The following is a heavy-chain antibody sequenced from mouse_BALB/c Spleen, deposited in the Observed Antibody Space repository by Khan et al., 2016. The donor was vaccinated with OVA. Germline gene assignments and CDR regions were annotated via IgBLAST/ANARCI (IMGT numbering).Heavy chain of an antibody. CDR1: GYNFSSYW. Sequence: QVQLQQPGAELVKPGASVKLSCKASGYNFSSYWMHWVKQRPGQGLEWIGEIDPCDSHTNYNQKFKGKATLNGDKSSSTAYMHLSSLTSEDSAVYYCARSYYYGSSAWFAYWGQGTLVTVSA. D-gene: IGHD1-1*01. CDR2: IDPCDSHT. V-gene: IGHV1-69*02. CDR3: ARSYYYGSSAWFAY. J-gene: IGHJ3*01.